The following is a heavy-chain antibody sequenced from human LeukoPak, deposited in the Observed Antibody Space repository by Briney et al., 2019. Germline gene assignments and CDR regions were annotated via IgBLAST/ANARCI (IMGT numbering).Heavy chain of an antibody. D-gene: IGHD1-1*01. Sequence: PGGSLRLSCAASGFTFSGHNMNWVRQAPGKGLEWVSFASISSGTIYYADSVNGRFRISRDNAKNSLDLEMNSLRVEDTAVYYCARENEPMTADYYYYMDVWGKGTTVTVSS. J-gene: IGHJ6*03. CDR3: ARENEPMTADYYYYMDV. CDR1: GFTFSGHN. V-gene: IGHV3-48*04. CDR2: ASISSGTI.